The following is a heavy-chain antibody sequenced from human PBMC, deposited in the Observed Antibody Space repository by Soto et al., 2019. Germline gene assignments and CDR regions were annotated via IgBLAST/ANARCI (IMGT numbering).Heavy chain of an antibody. CDR2: IYTGGTT. J-gene: IGHJ4*02. Sequence: EVQLMETGGGLIQPGGSLRLSCAASGFTVSGNCLSWVRQAPGKGLEWVSVIYTGGTTYYADSVKGRFTISRDNSKNTLYRQMNSLRAEDTAVYYCASQRWLQNPCGIDFDYWGQGTLVTVSS. D-gene: IGHD5-12*01. V-gene: IGHV3-53*02. CDR1: GFTVSGNC. CDR3: ASQRWLQNPCGIDFDY.